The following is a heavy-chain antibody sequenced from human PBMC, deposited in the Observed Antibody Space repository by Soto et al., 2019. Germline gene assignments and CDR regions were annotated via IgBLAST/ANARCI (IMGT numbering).Heavy chain of an antibody. Sequence: EDQLVESGGGLVQPGGSLRLTCAVSGFSFRSDWMNWVRQAPGKGLEWVAHTNQDGSEKYYLDSVKGRFTIFRDNAKNSLYLQMNSLRAEDTAVYYCSGGVGDAIWSQGTLVTVSS. D-gene: IGHD1-26*01. J-gene: IGHJ4*02. CDR1: GFSFRSDW. V-gene: IGHV3-7*04. CDR3: SGGVGDAI. CDR2: TNQDGSEK.